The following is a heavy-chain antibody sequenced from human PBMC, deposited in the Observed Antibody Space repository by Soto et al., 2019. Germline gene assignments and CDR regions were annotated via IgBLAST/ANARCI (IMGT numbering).Heavy chain of an antibody. D-gene: IGHD5-18*01. CDR1: AFTFSSYA. Sequence: EVQLLESGGGLVQQGGSLRLSCAASAFTFSSYAMSWVRQTPRKGLEWVSSISGSGDSTFYADSVKGRFTISRDNSKNTLYWEMSSLRAEDTAIYFCAKDGRIHLYSPPFDYWGQGALVSVTS. V-gene: IGHV3-23*01. CDR2: ISGSGDST. CDR3: AKDGRIHLYSPPFDY. J-gene: IGHJ4*02.